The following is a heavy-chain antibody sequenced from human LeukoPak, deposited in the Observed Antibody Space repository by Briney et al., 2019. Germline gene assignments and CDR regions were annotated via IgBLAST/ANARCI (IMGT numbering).Heavy chain of an antibody. CDR2: IYTSGST. CDR3: ASPYYDYVWGSYRHNWYFDL. D-gene: IGHD3-16*02. J-gene: IGHJ2*01. CDR1: GGSISSYY. V-gene: IGHV4-4*07. Sequence: SETLSLTCTVSGGSISSYYWSWIRQPAGKGLEWIGRIYTSGSTNYNPSLKSRVTMSVDTSKNQFSLKLSSVTAADTAVYYCASPYYDYVWGSYRHNWYFDLWGRGTLVTVSS.